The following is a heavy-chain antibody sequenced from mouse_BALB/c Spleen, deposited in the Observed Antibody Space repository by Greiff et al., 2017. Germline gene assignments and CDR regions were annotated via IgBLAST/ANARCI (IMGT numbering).Heavy chain of an antibody. V-gene: IGHV3-6*02. Sequence: DVQLQESGPGLVKPSQSLSLTCSVTGYSITSGYYWNWIRQFPGNKLEWMGYISYDGSNNYNPSLKNRISITRDTSKNQFFLKLNSVTTEDTATYYCATYGNKGWFAYWGQGTLVTVSA. CDR1: GYSITSGYY. CDR3: ATYGNKGWFAY. J-gene: IGHJ3*01. D-gene: IGHD2-1*01. CDR2: ISYDGSN.